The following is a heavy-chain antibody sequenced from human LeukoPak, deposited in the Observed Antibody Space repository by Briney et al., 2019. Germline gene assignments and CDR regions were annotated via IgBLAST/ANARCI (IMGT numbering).Heavy chain of an antibody. V-gene: IGHV4-59*12. J-gene: IGHJ3*02. CDR3: ARSGRYCSGGSCYFVQPDDAFDI. CDR1: GGSISNYY. CDR2: ISYSGRT. Sequence: SETLSLTCTVSGGSISNYYWIWIRQPPGKGLEWLGHISYSGRTNNNPSLRSRVTISVDTSKNQFSLKLTSVTAADTAVYYCARSGRYCSGGSCYFVQPDDAFDIWGQGTMVTVSS. D-gene: IGHD2-15*01.